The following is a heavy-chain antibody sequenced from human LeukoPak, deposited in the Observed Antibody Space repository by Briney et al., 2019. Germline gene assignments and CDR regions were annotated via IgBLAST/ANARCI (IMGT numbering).Heavy chain of an antibody. Sequence: GGSLRLSCAASGFTFSSYEMNWVRQAPGKGLEWVSYISSSGSTIYYADSVKGRFTISRDNAKNSLYLQMNSLRAEDTAVYYCARGFGSSGWYEDAFDIWGQGTTVTVSS. CDR2: ISSSGSTI. J-gene: IGHJ3*02. D-gene: IGHD6-19*01. CDR1: GFTFSSYE. V-gene: IGHV3-48*03. CDR3: ARGFGSSGWYEDAFDI.